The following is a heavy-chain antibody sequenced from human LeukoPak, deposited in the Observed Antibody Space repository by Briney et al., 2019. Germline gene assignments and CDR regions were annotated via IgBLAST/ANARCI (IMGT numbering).Heavy chain of an antibody. CDR2: ISAYNGNT. Sequence: ASVKVSCKASGYTFTSYGISWVRQAPGPGLEWMGWISAYNGNTNYAQKLQGRVTMTTDTSTSTAYMEQRSLRSDDTAVYYCARDYIADDSSGYYYSWFDPWGQGTLVTVSS. CDR1: GYTFTSYG. CDR3: ARDYIADDSSGYYYSWFDP. D-gene: IGHD3-22*01. V-gene: IGHV1-18*01. J-gene: IGHJ5*02.